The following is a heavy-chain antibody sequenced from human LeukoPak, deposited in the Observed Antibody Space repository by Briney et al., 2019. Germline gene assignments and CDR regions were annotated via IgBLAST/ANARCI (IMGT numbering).Heavy chain of an antibody. CDR2: IRSNGGDT. CDR3: AKGGYTTWFDP. V-gene: IGHV3-23*01. Sequence: PGGSLRLSCAAPGFTFREYSMSWVRQAPGKGLEWVSNIRSNGGDTYYTDSVKGRFTISRDNSKNTLYLEMNSLRAGDTAVYYCAKGGYTTWFDPWGQGTLVTVSS. J-gene: IGHJ5*02. D-gene: IGHD2-15*01. CDR1: GFTFREYS.